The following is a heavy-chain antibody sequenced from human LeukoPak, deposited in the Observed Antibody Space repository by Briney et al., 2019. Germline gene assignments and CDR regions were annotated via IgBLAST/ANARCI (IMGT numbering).Heavy chain of an antibody. J-gene: IGHJ5*02. CDR3: ARGQALAAAAPRPFDP. Sequence: ASVKVSCKASGYTFTSYTFTSYDINWVRQATGQGLEWMGWMNPNSGNTGYAQKFQGRVTMTRNTSITTAYMELSSLRSEDTAVYYCARGQALAAAAPRPFDPWGQGTPVTVSS. V-gene: IGHV1-8*01. D-gene: IGHD6-13*01. CDR2: MNPNSGNT. CDR1: GYTFTSYTFTSYD.